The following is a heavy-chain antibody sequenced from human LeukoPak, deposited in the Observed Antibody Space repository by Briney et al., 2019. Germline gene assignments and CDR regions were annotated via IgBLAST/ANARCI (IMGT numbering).Heavy chain of an antibody. CDR3: ASSVGSGWWYIDY. V-gene: IGHV6-1*01. Sequence: SQTLSLTCAISGDSVSSNSAAWNWIRQSPSRGLEWLGRTYYRPKWYNDYAVSVKSRITINPDTSKNQFSLQLNSVTPEDTAVYYCASSVGSGWWYIDYWGQGTLVTVSS. J-gene: IGHJ4*02. CDR1: GDSVSSNSAA. CDR2: TYYRPKWYN. D-gene: IGHD6-19*01.